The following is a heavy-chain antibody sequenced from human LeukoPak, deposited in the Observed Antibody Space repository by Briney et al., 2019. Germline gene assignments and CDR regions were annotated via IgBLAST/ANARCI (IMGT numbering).Heavy chain of an antibody. J-gene: IGHJ4*02. V-gene: IGHV3-30*04. CDR3: ARGSYSSSWKTFDY. CDR2: ISYDGSIN. CDR1: GFTFSSYA. D-gene: IGHD6-13*01. Sequence: GGSLRLSCAASGFTFSSYAMHSVRQAPGKGLEWVALISYDGSINDYADSVKGRFTISRDNSKNTLYLQMNSLRADDTAMYYCARGSYSSSWKTFDYWGQGTLVTVSS.